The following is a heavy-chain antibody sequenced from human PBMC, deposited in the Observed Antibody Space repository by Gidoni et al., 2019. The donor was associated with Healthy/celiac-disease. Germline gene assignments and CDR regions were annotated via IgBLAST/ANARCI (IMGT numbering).Heavy chain of an antibody. V-gene: IGHV1-69*01. J-gene: IGHJ4*02. CDR2: IIPIFDTG. CDR1: GGTFSSYV. D-gene: IGHD3-22*01. Sequence: QVQLVQSGAEVKKPGSSVKVFCKASGGTFSSYVISWVRQAPGQGLEWMGGIIPIFDTGNYAQKFQGRVTITADESTSPAYMELSSLGSEDPAVYYCARSGVGDYYDSSGYDRYFDYWGQGTLVTVSS. CDR3: ARSGVGDYYDSSGYDRYFDY.